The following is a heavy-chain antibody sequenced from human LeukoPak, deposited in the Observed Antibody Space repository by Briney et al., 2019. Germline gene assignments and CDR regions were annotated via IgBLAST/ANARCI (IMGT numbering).Heavy chain of an antibody. J-gene: IGHJ6*02. V-gene: IGHV4-34*01. CDR3: ARVTNIVVVPAAVYYYYGMDV. Sequence: SETLSLTCAVYGGSFSGYYWSWIRQPPGKGLEWIGEINHSGSTNYNPSLKSRVTISVDTSKNQFSLKLSSVTAADTAVYYCARVTNIVVVPAAVYYYYGMDVWGQGTTVTVSS. D-gene: IGHD2-2*01. CDR1: GGSFSGYY. CDR2: INHSGST.